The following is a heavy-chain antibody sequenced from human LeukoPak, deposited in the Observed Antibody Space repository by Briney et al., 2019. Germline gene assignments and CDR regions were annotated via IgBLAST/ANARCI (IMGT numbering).Heavy chain of an antibody. CDR3: ARGYYDILTGLLSMDV. CDR2: INPNSGGT. V-gene: IGHV1-2*02. J-gene: IGHJ6*02. CDR1: GYTFTGNY. Sequence: ASVKVSCKASGYTFTGNYMHWVRQAPGQGLEWMGWINPNSGGTDFAQKFQGRVTVTRDTSISTAYMELSRLRSDDTAVYYCARGYYDILTGLLSMDVWGQGTTVTVSS. D-gene: IGHD3-9*01.